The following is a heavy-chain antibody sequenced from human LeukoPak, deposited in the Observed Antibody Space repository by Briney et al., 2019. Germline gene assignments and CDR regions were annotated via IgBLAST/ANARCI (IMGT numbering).Heavy chain of an antibody. D-gene: IGHD3-3*01. CDR2: MNPNSGNT. CDR3: ATRGITIFGVVITWFDP. V-gene: IGHV1-8*01. Sequence: ASVKVSCKAFGYTFTSYDINWVRQATGQGLEWMGWMNPNSGNTGYAQKFQGRVTMTRNTSISTAYMELSSLRSEDTAVYYCATRGITIFGVVITWFDPWGQGTLVTVSS. J-gene: IGHJ5*02. CDR1: GYTFTSYD.